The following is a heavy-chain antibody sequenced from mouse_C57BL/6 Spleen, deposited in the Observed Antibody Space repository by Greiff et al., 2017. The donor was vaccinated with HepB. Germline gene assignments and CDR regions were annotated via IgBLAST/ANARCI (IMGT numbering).Heavy chain of an antibody. CDR2: IDPSDSYT. CDR3: ARGDYDYHVYAMDY. J-gene: IGHJ4*01. V-gene: IGHV1-59*01. Sequence: VQLQQPGAELVRPGTSVKLSCKASGYTFTSYWMHWVKQRPGQGLEWIGVIDPSDSYTNYNQKFKGKATLTVDTSSSTAYMQLSSLTSEDSAVYYCARGDYDYHVYAMDYWGQGTSVTVSS. CDR1: GYTFTSYW. D-gene: IGHD2-4*01.